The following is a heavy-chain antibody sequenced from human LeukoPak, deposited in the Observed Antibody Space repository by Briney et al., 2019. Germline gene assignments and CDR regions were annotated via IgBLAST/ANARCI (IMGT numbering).Heavy chain of an antibody. CDR2: ISGSSSYL. D-gene: IGHD6-19*01. CDR3: ARPSGSGWYWSIYYFDY. CDR1: GFTFSSYS. J-gene: IGHJ4*02. Sequence: GGSLRLSCAASGFTFSSYSMNWVRQAPGKGLEWVSSISGSSSYLNYADSVKGRFTISRDNAKNSLYLQMNSLRAEDTAVYYCARPSGSGWYWSIYYFDYWGQGTLVTVSS. V-gene: IGHV3-21*01.